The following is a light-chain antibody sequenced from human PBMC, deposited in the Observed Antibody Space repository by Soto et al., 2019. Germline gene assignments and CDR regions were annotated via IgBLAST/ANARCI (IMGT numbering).Light chain of an antibody. J-gene: IGKJ4*01. CDR1: QSVANNY. CDR2: GAS. CDR3: QQFLQLGASPLVT. Sequence: EIVLTQSPGTLSLSPGERATLSCRASQSVANNYVAWYQQRPGQAPRLLLYGASNRATGVPDRFSGSGSGTDFTLTISRMEPDDFAVYYCQQFLQLGASPLVTFGGGTNVEIK. V-gene: IGKV3-20*01.